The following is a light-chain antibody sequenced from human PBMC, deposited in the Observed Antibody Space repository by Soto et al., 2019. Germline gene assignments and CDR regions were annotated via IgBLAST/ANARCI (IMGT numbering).Light chain of an antibody. CDR1: QSVLYSSNNKNY. CDR3: QQYYSSPYT. V-gene: IGKV4-1*01. CDR2: WAS. J-gene: IGKJ2*01. Sequence: DRVLTQSPDSLAVSLGERATINCKSSQSVLYSSNNKNYLAWYQQKPGQPPKLLIYWASTRESGVPDRFSGSGSGTDFTLTISSLQAEDVAVYYCQQYYSSPYTLGQGAKVDIK.